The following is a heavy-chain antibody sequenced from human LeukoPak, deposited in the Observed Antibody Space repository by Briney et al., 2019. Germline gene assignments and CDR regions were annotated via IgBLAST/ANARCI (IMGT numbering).Heavy chain of an antibody. D-gene: IGHD6-13*01. CDR3: ARVTGYVMEDYFDY. V-gene: IGHV4-39*07. J-gene: IGHJ4*02. CDR2: INYSGTT. CDR1: GGYISINNYY. Sequence: SETLSLTCSVSGGYISINNYYWGWIRQSPGKGLEWIGSINYSGTTYYNPSLNSRVTMSVDTSKNQFSLKVTSVTAADTAVYYCARVTGYVMEDYFDYWGQGTLVTVSS.